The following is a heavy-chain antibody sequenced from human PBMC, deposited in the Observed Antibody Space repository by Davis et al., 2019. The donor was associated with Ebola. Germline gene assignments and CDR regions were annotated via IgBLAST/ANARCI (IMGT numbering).Heavy chain of an antibody. CDR2: IWYDGSNK. D-gene: IGHD2-8*01. V-gene: IGHV3-33*01. CDR3: AREMVRYYYGMDV. J-gene: IGHJ6*02. Sequence: GESLKISCAASGFTFSSYGMHWVRQAPGKGLEWVAVIWYDGSNKYYADSVKGRFTISRDNSKNTLYLQMNSLRAEDTAVYYCAREMVRYYYGMDVWGQETTVTVSS. CDR1: GFTFSSYG.